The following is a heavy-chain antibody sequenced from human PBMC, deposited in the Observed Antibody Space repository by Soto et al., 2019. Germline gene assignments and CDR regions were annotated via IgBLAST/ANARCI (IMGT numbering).Heavy chain of an antibody. CDR1: GFTFSSFG. CDR2: ISFEGSIK. CDR3: ANQYDAKSYYYYGMDV. Sequence: GGSLRLSCAASGFTFSSFGMHWVRQAPGKGLEWVALISFEGSIKYYADSVKGRFTISRDNSKNTLYLQMSTLRAEDTAVYYCANQYDAKSYYYYGMDVWGQGTTVTVSS. D-gene: IGHD2-8*01. V-gene: IGHV3-30*18. J-gene: IGHJ6*02.